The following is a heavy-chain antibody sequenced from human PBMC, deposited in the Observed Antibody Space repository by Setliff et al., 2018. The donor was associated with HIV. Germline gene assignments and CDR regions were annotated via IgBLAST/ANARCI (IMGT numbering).Heavy chain of an antibody. CDR1: GFPFTGNY. Sequence: ASVKVSCKTVGFPFTGNYLHWVRQAPGQGLEWMGWIDPITGDTKYAQKFQGRVTMTRDTSISTAYMELRRLRSDDTAVYYCARAESGDYLHYFDSWGQGTLVTVSS. CDR3: ARAESGDYLHYFDS. J-gene: IGHJ4*02. D-gene: IGHD4-17*01. V-gene: IGHV1-2*02. CDR2: IDPITGDT.